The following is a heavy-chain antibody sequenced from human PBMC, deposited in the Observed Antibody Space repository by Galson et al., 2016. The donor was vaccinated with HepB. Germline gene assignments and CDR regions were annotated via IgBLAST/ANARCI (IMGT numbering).Heavy chain of an antibody. Sequence: SLRLSCAASGFTFSEYYMSWVRQAPGKGLEWVSAIGGGGGSSYYADSVKGRFTISRDNSKNTLYLQMNSLRAEDKAVYYCAKHSRDYSDSGGYYYGRHFDVWGRGTLVTVSS. V-gene: IGHV3-23*01. J-gene: IGHJ2*01. CDR2: IGGGGGSS. D-gene: IGHD3-22*01. CDR3: AKHSRDYSDSGGYYYGRHFDV. CDR1: GFTFSEYY.